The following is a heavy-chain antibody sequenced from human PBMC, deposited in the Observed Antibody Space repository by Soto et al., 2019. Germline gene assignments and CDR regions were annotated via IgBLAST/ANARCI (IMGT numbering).Heavy chain of an antibody. V-gene: IGHV3-30-3*01. J-gene: IGHJ4*02. D-gene: IGHD5-18*01. Sequence: QVQLVESGGGVVQPGRSLRLSCAASGFTFSSYAMHWVRQAPGKGLEWVAVISYDRSNKYYADSVKGRFTISRDNSKNTLYLQMNSLRAEDTAVYYCAREGGRRYSYGYEGANFDYWGQGTLVTVSS. CDR3: AREGGRRYSYGYEGANFDY. CDR1: GFTFSSYA. CDR2: ISYDRSNK.